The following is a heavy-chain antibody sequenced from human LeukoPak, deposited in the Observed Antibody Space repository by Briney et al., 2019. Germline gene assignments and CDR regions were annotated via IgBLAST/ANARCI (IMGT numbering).Heavy chain of an antibody. CDR1: GYTLTELS. D-gene: IGHD1-26*01. V-gene: IGHV1-24*01. Sequence: ASVKVSCKVSGYTLTELSMHWVRQAPGKGLEWMGGFDPEDGETIYAQKFQGRVTMTEDTSTDTAYMELSSLRSEDTAVYYCATAFGGYSGSYYRASGAFDIWGQGTMVTVSS. CDR2: FDPEDGET. J-gene: IGHJ3*02. CDR3: ATAFGGYSGSYYRASGAFDI.